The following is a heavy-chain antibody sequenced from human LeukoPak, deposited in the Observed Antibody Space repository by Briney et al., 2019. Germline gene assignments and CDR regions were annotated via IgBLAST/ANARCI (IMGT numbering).Heavy chain of an antibody. CDR3: ARDMTYRSSWGFNWFDP. D-gene: IGHD6-13*01. J-gene: IGHJ5*02. CDR1: GGSISTYY. V-gene: IGHV4-4*07. CDR2: IYTSGNT. Sequence: PSETLSLTCTVSGGSISTYYWSWIRQPAGKGLEWIGRIYTSGNTNYNPSLESRVTISIDTSKNQFSLKLSSVTAADTAVYYCARDMTYRSSWGFNWFDPWGQGTLVTVSS.